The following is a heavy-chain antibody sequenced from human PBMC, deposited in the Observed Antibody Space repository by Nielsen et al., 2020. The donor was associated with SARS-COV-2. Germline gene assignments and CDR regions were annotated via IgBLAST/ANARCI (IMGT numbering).Heavy chain of an antibody. J-gene: IGHJ4*02. CDR3: VVLTGEIRYYFDY. CDR2: IYYSGST. D-gene: IGHD3-9*01. Sequence: SQTLSLTCTVSGGSITVSSYYCGWIRQHPGKGLEWLGIIYYSGSTYYNPSLKSRVTITVDTTKNQFTLKLSSVTAADTAVYYCVVLTGEIRYYFDYWGQGTLVTVSS. V-gene: IGHV4-39*01. CDR1: GGSITVSSYY.